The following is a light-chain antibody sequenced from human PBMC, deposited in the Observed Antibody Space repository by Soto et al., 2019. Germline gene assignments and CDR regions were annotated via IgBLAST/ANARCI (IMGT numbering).Light chain of an antibody. CDR3: LQHNSYPWT. CDR2: AAS. J-gene: IGKJ1*01. V-gene: IGKV1-17*01. Sequence: DIQMTQSPSSLSASVGDRATITCRASLGISNDLGWYQQKPGKPPKRLIYAASSLQNGVPPRFSGSGSGTEFTLTISSLQPEDFAAYYCLQHNSYPWTFGQGTKVEIK. CDR1: LGISND.